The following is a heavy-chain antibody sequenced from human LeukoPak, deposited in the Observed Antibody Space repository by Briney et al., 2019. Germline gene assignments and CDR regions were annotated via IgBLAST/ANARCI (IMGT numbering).Heavy chain of an antibody. CDR3: ATYSSSSRKEYYYYMDV. V-gene: IGHV1-69*05. CDR1: GGTFSSYA. J-gene: IGHJ6*03. D-gene: IGHD6-6*01. CDR2: IIPIFGTA. Sequence: SVKVSCKASGGTFSSYAISWVRQAPGQGLEWMGRIIPIFGTANYAQKFQGRVTITTDESTSTAYMELSSLRSEDTAVYYCATYSSSSRKEYYYYMDVWGKGTTVTVSS.